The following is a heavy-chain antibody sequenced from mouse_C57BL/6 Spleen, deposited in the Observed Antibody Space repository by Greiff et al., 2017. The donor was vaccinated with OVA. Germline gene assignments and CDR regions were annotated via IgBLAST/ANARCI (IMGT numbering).Heavy chain of an antibody. CDR2: IRNKANNHAT. CDR1: GFTFSDAW. J-gene: IGHJ1*03. D-gene: IGHD2-3*01. Sequence: EVKLVESGGGLVQPGGSMKLSCAASGFTFSDAWMDWVRQSPEKGLEWVAEIRNKANNHATYYAESVKGRFTISRDDSKSSVYLQMNSLRAEGTGIYYCTRGGYYSSYWYFDVWGTGTTVTVSS. CDR3: TRGGYYSSYWYFDV. V-gene: IGHV6-6*01.